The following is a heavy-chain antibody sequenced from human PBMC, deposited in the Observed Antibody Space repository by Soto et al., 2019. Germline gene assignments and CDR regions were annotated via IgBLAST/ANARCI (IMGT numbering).Heavy chain of an antibody. Sequence: GGSLRLSCGTSGFTFSSYWMSWVRQAPGKGPEWVASVKQNGIEKYYVDSVKGRFTISRDNAQNSLFLEMNSLRAEDTAVYYCARTTYLSGSGTTSYADYFQHWGQGTLVTVSS. V-gene: IGHV3-7*01. CDR1: GFTFSSYW. CDR2: VKQNGIEK. CDR3: ARTTYLSGSGTTSYADYFQH. J-gene: IGHJ1*01. D-gene: IGHD3-10*01.